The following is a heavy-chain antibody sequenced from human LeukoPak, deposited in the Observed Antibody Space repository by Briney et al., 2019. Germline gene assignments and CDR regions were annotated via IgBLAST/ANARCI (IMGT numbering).Heavy chain of an antibody. D-gene: IGHD5-12*01. Sequence: SETLSLTCAVSGGSISSYYWNWIRQPAGKGLEWIGRIYSSGSTNYNPSLKSRVTMSVDTSKNQFSLKLSSVTAADTAVYYCAREPTSGREPTSGRPLDYWGQGTLVTVSS. CDR2: IYSSGST. CDR3: AREPTSGREPTSGRPLDY. V-gene: IGHV4-4*07. J-gene: IGHJ4*02. CDR1: GGSISSYY.